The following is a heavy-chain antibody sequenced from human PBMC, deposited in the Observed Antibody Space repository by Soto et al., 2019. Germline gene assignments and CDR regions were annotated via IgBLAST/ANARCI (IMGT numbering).Heavy chain of an antibody. CDR3: ASYYYDSSGAYYYYVMDV. D-gene: IGHD3-22*01. CDR1: GFTLSSYE. V-gene: IGHV3-48*03. Sequence: GGSLRLSCAASGFTLSSYEMNWVRQAPGKGLEWVSYISSSGSAIYCADSVKGRFTISRDNAKNSLYLQMNSLRAEDTAVYYCASYYYDSSGAYYYYVMDVWGQGTTVTVSS. J-gene: IGHJ6*02. CDR2: ISSSGSAI.